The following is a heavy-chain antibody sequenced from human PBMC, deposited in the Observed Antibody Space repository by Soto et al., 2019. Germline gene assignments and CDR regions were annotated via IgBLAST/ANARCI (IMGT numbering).Heavy chain of an antibody. V-gene: IGHV5-10-1*01. D-gene: IGHD1-20*01. CDR3: ARYNSERYYYYGMDV. Sequence: GESLKISCKGSGYSFTSYWISWVRQMPGKGLEWMGRIDPSDSYTNYSPSFQGHVTISADKSTSTAYLQWSSLKASDTAMYYCARYNSERYYYYGMDVWGQGTTVTVSS. CDR2: IDPSDSYT. J-gene: IGHJ6*02. CDR1: GYSFTSYW.